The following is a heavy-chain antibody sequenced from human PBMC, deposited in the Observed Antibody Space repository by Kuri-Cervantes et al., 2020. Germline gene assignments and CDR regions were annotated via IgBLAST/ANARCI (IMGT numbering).Heavy chain of an antibody. CDR2: INSEGSST. Sequence: GESLKISCAPSGFTVSSNYMSWVRQAPGKGLVWVSRINSEGSSTSYADSVKGRFTISRDNAKNTLYLQMNSLRAEDTAVYYCARAYSPDVWGQGTTVTVSS. CDR1: GFTVSSNY. CDR3: ARAYSPDV. J-gene: IGHJ6*02. D-gene: IGHD4-11*01. V-gene: IGHV3-74*01.